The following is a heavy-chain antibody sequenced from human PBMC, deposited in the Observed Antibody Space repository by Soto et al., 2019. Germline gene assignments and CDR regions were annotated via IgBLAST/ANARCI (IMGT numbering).Heavy chain of an antibody. D-gene: IGHD1-7*01. CDR2: ISGHNGNT. CDR1: GYTLTNYG. J-gene: IGHJ5*02. V-gene: IGHV1-18*01. CDR3: VRDWQLPP. Sequence: QVQLVQSGDEVKKTGASVKVSCRASGYTLTNYGISWVRQAPGQGLFWMGWISGHNGNTLYAQNVQVSLTLTIDTSPNTAYMELMSLTIDDPAMYYCVRDWQLPPWGQGTLVTVSS.